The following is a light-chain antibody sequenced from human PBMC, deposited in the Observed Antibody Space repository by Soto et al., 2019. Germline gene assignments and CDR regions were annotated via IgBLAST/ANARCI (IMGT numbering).Light chain of an antibody. Sequence: EIVLTQSPATLSVSPGERATLSCRASQSVSSNLAWYQQKPGQAPRLLIYGASTRATGIPARFSGSGSGTEFTLTISSLQSEDLAVYYCQQYNNWPPSRTFGQGTKVDIK. CDR2: GAS. CDR3: QQYNNWPPSRT. V-gene: IGKV3-15*01. J-gene: IGKJ1*01. CDR1: QSVSSN.